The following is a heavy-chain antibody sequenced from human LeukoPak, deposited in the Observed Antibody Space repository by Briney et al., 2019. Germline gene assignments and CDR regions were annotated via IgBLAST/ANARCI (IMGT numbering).Heavy chain of an antibody. CDR1: GDSISSSSYY. Sequence: NPSETLSLTCTVSGDSISSSSYYWGWIRQPPGKGLEWIGSIYYSGSTYCNPSLKSRVTMSVDTSKNRFSLKLSSVTAADTAVYYCARHGGVGVIPDFDYWGPGTLVTVSS. CDR3: ARHGGVGVIPDFDY. V-gene: IGHV4-39*01. CDR2: IYYSGST. J-gene: IGHJ4*02. D-gene: IGHD2-8*02.